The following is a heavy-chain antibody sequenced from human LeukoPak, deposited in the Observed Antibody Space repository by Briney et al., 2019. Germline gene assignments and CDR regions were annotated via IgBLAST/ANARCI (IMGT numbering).Heavy chain of an antibody. CDR3: ARVVCSGGSCWYYYYYYMDV. V-gene: IGHV4-34*01. D-gene: IGHD2-15*01. CDR2: INHSGST. CDR1: GGSFSGYY. J-gene: IGHJ6*03. Sequence: PSETLSLTCAVYGGSFSGYYWSWIRLPPGKGLEWIGEINHSGSTNYNPSLKSRVTISVDTSKNQFSLKLSSVTAADTAVYYCARVVCSGGSCWYYYYYYMDVWGKGTTVTVSS.